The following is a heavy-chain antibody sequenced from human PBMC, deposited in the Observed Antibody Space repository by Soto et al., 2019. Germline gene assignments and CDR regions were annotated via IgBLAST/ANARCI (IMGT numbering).Heavy chain of an antibody. CDR2: INHSGST. Sequence: SETLSLTCAVYGGSFSGYYWSWIRQPPGKGLEWIGEINHSGSTNYNPSLKSRVTISVDTSKNQFSLKLSSVTAADTAVYYCAGQPTAGSYYDRGSYYYYYAMDVWGQGTTVTVSS. V-gene: IGHV4-34*01. CDR3: AGQPTAGSYYDRGSYYYYYAMDV. J-gene: IGHJ6*02. D-gene: IGHD3-10*01. CDR1: GGSFSGYY.